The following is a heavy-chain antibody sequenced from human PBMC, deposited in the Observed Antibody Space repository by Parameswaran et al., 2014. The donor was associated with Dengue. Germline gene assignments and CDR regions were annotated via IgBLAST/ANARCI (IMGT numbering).Heavy chain of an antibody. V-gene: IGHV4-31*02. D-gene: IGHD3-22*01. CDR3: ARVRGNYYDSSGSPSPWFDP. J-gene: IGHJ5*02. CDR2: IYYSGST. Sequence: LSCTVSGGSISSGGYYWSWIRQHPGKGLEWIGYIYYSGSTYYNPSLKSRVTISVDTSKNQFSLKLSSVTAADTAVYYCARVRGNYYDSSGSPSPWFDPWGQGTLVTVSS. CDR1: GGSISSGGYY.